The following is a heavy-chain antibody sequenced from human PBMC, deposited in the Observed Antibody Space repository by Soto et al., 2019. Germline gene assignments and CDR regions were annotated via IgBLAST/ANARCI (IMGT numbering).Heavy chain of an antibody. Sequence: QVQLVQSGAEVKKPGASVKVSCKASVYTFTSYDINWVRQATGQGLEWMGWMNPNSGNTGYAQKFQGRVTMTRNTSISTAYMELSSLRSEDTAVYYCARGQAWLVQRYYYGMDVWGQGTTVTVSS. V-gene: IGHV1-8*01. D-gene: IGHD6-19*01. CDR1: VYTFTSYD. CDR2: MNPNSGNT. CDR3: ARGQAWLVQRYYYGMDV. J-gene: IGHJ6*02.